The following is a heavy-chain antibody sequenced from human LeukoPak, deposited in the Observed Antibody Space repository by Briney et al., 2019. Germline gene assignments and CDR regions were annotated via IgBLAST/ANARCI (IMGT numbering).Heavy chain of an antibody. Sequence: PGGSLRLSCVASGFTFNDYYMSWIRQAPGKGLEWLSCISGSSTYTNYADSVRGRFTISRDNAKNSLYLQMSSLRAEDTAVYYCARVPGGLEWADFDYWGQGTLVTVSS. CDR1: GFTFNDYY. D-gene: IGHD3-3*01. V-gene: IGHV3-11*06. J-gene: IGHJ4*02. CDR3: ARVPGGLEWADFDY. CDR2: ISGSSTYT.